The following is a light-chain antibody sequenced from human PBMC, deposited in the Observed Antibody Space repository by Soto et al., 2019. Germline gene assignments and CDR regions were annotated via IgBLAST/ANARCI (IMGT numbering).Light chain of an antibody. J-gene: IGKJ1*01. Sequence: EVGVTQSPGTVSLYPGERATLPCRASQSVSSSYLAWYQQKPGQAPRLLIYDASDRASGIPARFSGSGSGTDFTLTISSLEPEDFAVFYCQQRSVWPWTFAQGSKV. V-gene: IGKV3D-20*02. CDR1: QSVSSSY. CDR3: QQRSVWPWT. CDR2: DAS.